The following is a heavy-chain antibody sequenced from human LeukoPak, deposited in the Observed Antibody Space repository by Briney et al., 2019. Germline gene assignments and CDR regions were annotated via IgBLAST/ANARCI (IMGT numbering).Heavy chain of an antibody. CDR3: ARFTSYYYNTSGDYYFDN. CDR1: GFTFSSYR. Sequence: GGSLTLSCVASGFTFSSYRMSWVRPAPGKGLGWVANIIQDGSAKNNVDSVQVRFTITRDNAKNSLYLQMISLRAGDTAAKYCARFTSYYYNTSGDYYFDNWGQGTLVTVSS. CDR2: IIQDGSAK. D-gene: IGHD3-22*01. J-gene: IGHJ4*02. V-gene: IGHV3-7*04.